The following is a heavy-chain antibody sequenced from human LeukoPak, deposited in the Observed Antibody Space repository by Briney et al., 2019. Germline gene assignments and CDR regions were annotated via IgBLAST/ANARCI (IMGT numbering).Heavy chain of an antibody. CDR2: INPNSGGT. CDR3: ARLGGTYYYESSGQN. V-gene: IGHV1-2*02. J-gene: IGHJ4*02. D-gene: IGHD3-22*01. Sequence: DSVKVSCKASGYTFTGYYMHWVRQAPGQGLEWMGWINPNSGGTNYAQKFQGRVTMTRDTSISTAYMELSRLRSDDTAVYYCARLGGTYYYESSGQNWGQGTLVTVLS. CDR1: GYTFTGYY.